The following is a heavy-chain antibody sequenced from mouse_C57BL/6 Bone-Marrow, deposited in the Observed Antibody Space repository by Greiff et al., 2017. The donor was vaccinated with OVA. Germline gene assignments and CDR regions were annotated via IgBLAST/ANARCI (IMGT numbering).Heavy chain of an antibody. D-gene: IGHD2-2*01. J-gene: IGHJ1*03. CDR1: GFTFSSYG. CDR3: ARGGGLRGYWYFDV. V-gene: IGHV5-6*01. CDR2: ISSGGSYT. Sequence: EVQVVESGGDLVKPGGSLKLSCAASGFTFSSYGMSWVRQTPDKRLEWVATISSGGSYTYYPDSVKGRFTISRDNAKNTLYLQMSSLKSEDTAMYYCARGGGLRGYWYFDVWGTGTTVTVSS.